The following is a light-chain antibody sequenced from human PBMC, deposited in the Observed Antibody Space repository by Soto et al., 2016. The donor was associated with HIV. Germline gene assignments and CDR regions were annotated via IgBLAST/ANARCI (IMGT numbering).Light chain of an antibody. Sequence: SSELTQDPAVSVALGQTVRITCQGDSLRSYYASWYQQKPGQAPILVIYAKNNRPSGIPDRFSGSDSGNTASLTITGAQAEDEADYYCNSGTAVVTSVVFGGGTRLT. CDR3: NSGTAVVTSVV. CDR2: AKN. J-gene: IGLJ2*01. V-gene: IGLV3-19*01. CDR1: SLRSYY.